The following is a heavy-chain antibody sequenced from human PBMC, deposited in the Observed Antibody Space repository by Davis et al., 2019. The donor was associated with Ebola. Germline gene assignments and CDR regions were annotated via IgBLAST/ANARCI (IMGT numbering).Heavy chain of an antibody. J-gene: IGHJ5*02. Sequence: PSEILSLTCTVSGGSISSSSYYWGWIRQPPGKGLEWIGSIYYSGSTYYNPSLKSRVTISVDTSKNQFSLKLSSVTAADTAVYYCARGVSVVVAATLNWFDPWGQGTLVTVSS. V-gene: IGHV4-39*01. CDR2: IYYSGST. D-gene: IGHD2-15*01. CDR1: GGSISSSSYY. CDR3: ARGVSVVVAATLNWFDP.